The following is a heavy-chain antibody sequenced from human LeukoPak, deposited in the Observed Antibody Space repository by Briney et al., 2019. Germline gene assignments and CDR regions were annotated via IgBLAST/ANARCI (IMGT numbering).Heavy chain of an antibody. CDR2: INGDESST. D-gene: IGHD1-26*01. J-gene: IGHJ4*02. CDR1: AFTFNTYW. Sequence: GGSLRLSCAASAFTFNTYWMHWVRQVPGRGLEWVSRINGDESSTNYADSVKGRFTISRDNAKDTLYLHMNSLTAEDTAVYYCARGAKWAYYFDYWGQGTLVSVSS. V-gene: IGHV3-74*01. CDR3: ARGAKWAYYFDY.